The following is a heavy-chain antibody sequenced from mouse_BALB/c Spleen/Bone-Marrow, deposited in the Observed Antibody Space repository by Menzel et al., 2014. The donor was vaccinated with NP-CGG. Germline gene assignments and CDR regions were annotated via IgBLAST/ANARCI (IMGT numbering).Heavy chain of an antibody. J-gene: IGHJ4*01. Sequence: QVHVKQSGPELVKPGASVKISCEASGYAFSSSWMNWVKQRPGQGLEWIGRIYPGDGDTNYSGKFKGKATLTADKSSSTAYMQLSSLTSVDSAVYFCARQLGLYAMDYWGQGTSVTVSS. CDR2: IYPGDGDT. D-gene: IGHD3-1*01. CDR3: ARQLGLYAMDY. CDR1: GYAFSSSW. V-gene: IGHV1-82*01.